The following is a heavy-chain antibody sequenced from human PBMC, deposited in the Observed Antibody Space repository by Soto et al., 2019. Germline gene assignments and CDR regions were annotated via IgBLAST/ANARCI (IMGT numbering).Heavy chain of an antibody. D-gene: IGHD2-21*01. CDR1: GFTFSTYD. V-gene: IGHV3-13*01. CDR2: IGTLFDT. J-gene: IGHJ5*02. Sequence: EVQLVESGGGLVQPGGPLRLSCEASGFTFSTYDVHWVRQSTGKGLEWVSGIGTLFDTYYAGSVRGRFTISRDNAKNSFYRQMNNLRVDDTAIYYCARGRSNRFDSSPPPKFDPWGQGILVTVSS. CDR3: ARGRSNRFDSSPPPKFDP.